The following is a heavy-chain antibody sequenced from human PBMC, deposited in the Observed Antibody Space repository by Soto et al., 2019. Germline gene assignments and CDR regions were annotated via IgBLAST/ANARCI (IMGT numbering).Heavy chain of an antibody. CDR2: ISYDGSNK. CDR1: GFTFSSYG. Sequence: QVQLVESGGGVVQPGRSLRLSCAASGFTFSSYGMHWVRQAPGKGLEWVAVISYDGSNKYYADSVKGRFTISRDNSKNTLYLQMNSLRAEDTAVYYCAKSGLSSGRNVPDYWGQGTLVTVSS. D-gene: IGHD6-19*01. J-gene: IGHJ4*02. V-gene: IGHV3-30*18. CDR3: AKSGLSSGRNVPDY.